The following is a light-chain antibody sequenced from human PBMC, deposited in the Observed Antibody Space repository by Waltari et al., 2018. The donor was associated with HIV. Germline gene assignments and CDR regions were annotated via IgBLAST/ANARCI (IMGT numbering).Light chain of an antibody. CDR1: SSDVGGYNY. CDR2: EVT. CDR3: NSYTISSTLGV. Sequence: QSALTQPASVSGSPGQSITISCTGTSSDVGGYNYVSWYQQHPGKAPQLMIYEVTNRPSGVSNRFSGSKSGNTASLTISGLQAEDEADYYCNSYTISSTLGVFGEGTKLTVL. J-gene: IGLJ3*02. V-gene: IGLV2-14*01.